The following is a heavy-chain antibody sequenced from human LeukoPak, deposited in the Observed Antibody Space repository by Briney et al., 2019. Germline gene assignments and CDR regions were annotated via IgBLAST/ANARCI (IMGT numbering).Heavy chain of an antibody. CDR2: IYYSGST. J-gene: IGHJ3*02. CDR1: GGSISSGDYY. D-gene: IGHD3-10*01. Sequence: SETLSLTCTVSGGSISSGDYYWSWIRQPPGKGLEWIGYIYYSGSTYYNPSLKSRVTISVDTSKNQFSLKLSSVTAADTAVYYCARGPDYGSGSYVLVAFDIWGQGIMVTVSS. CDR3: ARGPDYGSGSYVLVAFDI. V-gene: IGHV4-30-4*01.